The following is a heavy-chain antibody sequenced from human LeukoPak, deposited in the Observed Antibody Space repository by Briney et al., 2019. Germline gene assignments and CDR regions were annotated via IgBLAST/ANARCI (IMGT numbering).Heavy chain of an antibody. Sequence: GGSLRLSCAASGFTFSSYAMHWVRQAPGKGLEYVSAISSNGGSTYYANSVKGRFTISRDNSKNTLYLQMGSLRAEDMAVYYCARFGLRDPGYSYYDFWSGRVDYGMDVWGQGTTVAVSS. V-gene: IGHV3-64*01. CDR2: ISSNGGST. CDR3: ARFGLRDPGYSYYDFWSGRVDYGMDV. J-gene: IGHJ6*02. D-gene: IGHD3-3*01. CDR1: GFTFSSYA.